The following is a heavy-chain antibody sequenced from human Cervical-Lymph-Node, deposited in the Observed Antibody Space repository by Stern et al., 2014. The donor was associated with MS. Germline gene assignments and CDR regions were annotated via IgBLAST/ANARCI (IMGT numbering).Heavy chain of an antibody. CDR1: GFTFDDYA. CDR3: VKDYGDYVGWAFDI. D-gene: IGHD4-17*01. CDR2: INWNNGSV. V-gene: IGHV3-9*01. J-gene: IGHJ3*02. Sequence: EVQLEESGGGLVQPGKSLRLSCAASGFTFDDYAMHWVRQPPGKGLEWVSGINWNNGSVGYADSVKGLFPISRDNLRNFVYLQMNSLRPDDTASYYCVKDYGDYVGWAFDIWGQGTMVTVSS.